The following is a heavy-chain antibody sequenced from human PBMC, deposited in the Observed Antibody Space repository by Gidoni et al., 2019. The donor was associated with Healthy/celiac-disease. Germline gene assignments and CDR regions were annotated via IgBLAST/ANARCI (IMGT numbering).Heavy chain of an antibody. D-gene: IGHD5-18*01. CDR3: ARGAGEYARRTADY. V-gene: IGHV3-48*03. Sequence: EVQPVESGGGLVQSGVSLRLSCAAAGFTSSSYGMNWVRQAPGKGLEWVSYISSSGSTIYYADSVKGRFTISRDNAKNSLYLQMNSLRAEDTAVYYCARGAGEYARRTADYWGQGTLVTVSS. CDR1: GFTSSSYG. CDR2: ISSSGSTI. J-gene: IGHJ4*02.